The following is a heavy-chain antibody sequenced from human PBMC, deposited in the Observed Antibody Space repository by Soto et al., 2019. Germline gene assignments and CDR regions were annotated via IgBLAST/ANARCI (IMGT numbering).Heavy chain of an antibody. CDR3: ARDQMGQWLPTEYFQH. D-gene: IGHD6-19*01. Sequence: GASVKVSCKASGYTFTSYGISWVRQAPGQGLEWMGWISAYNGNTNYAQKLQGRVTMTTDTSTSTAYMELRSLRSDDTAVYYCARDQMGQWLPTEYFQHWGQGTLVTVSS. J-gene: IGHJ1*01. CDR2: ISAYNGNT. CDR1: GYTFTSYG. V-gene: IGHV1-18*01.